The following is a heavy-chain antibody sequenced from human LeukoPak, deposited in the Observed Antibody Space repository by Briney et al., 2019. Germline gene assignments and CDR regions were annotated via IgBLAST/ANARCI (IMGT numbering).Heavy chain of an antibody. V-gene: IGHV4-59*01. CDR1: GGSISTYY. J-gene: IGHJ4*02. D-gene: IGHD5-18*01. Sequence: KASETLSLTCTVSGGSISTYYWNWIRQPPGKRLEWIGYIYYSGNTNYNPSLKSRVTISVDTSKNQFSLKLNSVTAADTAVYYCARGYSYGEDYWGQGTLVTVSS. CDR3: ARGYSYGEDY. CDR2: IYYSGNT.